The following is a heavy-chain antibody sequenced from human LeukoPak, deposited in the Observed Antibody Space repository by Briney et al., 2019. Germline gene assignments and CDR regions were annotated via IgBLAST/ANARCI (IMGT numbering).Heavy chain of an antibody. Sequence: PGGSLRLSCAASRFTFSSYSMSWVRQAPGKGLEWVSSISSGSGYIYYADSVKGRFTISRDNAKNSLYLQMNSLRAEDTAVYYCARDYQLGRAWFDPGAREPWSPSPQ. J-gene: IGHJ5*02. V-gene: IGHV3-21*01. CDR2: ISSGSGYI. D-gene: IGHD5-24*01. CDR3: ARDYQLGRAWFDP. CDR1: RFTFSSYS.